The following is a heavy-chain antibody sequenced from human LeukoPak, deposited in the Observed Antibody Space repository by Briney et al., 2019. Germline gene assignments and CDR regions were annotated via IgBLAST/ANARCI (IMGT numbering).Heavy chain of an antibody. V-gene: IGHV3-7*01. J-gene: IGHJ4*02. CDR1: RFMFSTYW. CDR2: IKQDGSDK. D-gene: IGHD3-10*01. Sequence: GGSLRLSCAASRFMFSTYWMSWVRQAPGKGLEWVANIKQDGSDKYYVDSVKGRFTISRDNAKNSLYLQMNSLRAEDTALYYCARDAGGFGELVYWGQGTLVTVSS. CDR3: ARDAGGFGELVY.